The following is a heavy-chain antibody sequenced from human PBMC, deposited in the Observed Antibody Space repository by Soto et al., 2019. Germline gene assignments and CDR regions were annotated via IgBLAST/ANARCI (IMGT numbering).Heavy chain of an antibody. Sequence: EVQLVESGGGLVKPGGSLRLSCVASGFTLSSYSMNWVRLAPGKGLEWVSSITSSSNYIYYAESVKGRFTISRDNAKNSLYLQMTSLRAEDTAVYYCARDSESGSYLGHFQHWGQGTLVTVSS. V-gene: IGHV3-21*01. J-gene: IGHJ1*01. CDR2: ITSSSNYI. CDR1: GFTLSSYS. CDR3: ARDSESGSYLGHFQH. D-gene: IGHD1-26*01.